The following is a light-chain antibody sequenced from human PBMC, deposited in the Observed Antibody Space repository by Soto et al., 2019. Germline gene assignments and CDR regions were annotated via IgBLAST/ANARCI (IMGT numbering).Light chain of an antibody. Sequence: EIVMTQSPATLSVSPGERATLSCRASQSVSSNLAWYQQKPGQAPRLLIYGASTRATGIPARFSGSGSGTEFTLTISSLQSEDFAVYYSQQYNNCPLLTFGPGTKVDIK. CDR2: GAS. CDR3: QQYNNCPLLT. CDR1: QSVSSN. V-gene: IGKV3-15*01. J-gene: IGKJ3*01.